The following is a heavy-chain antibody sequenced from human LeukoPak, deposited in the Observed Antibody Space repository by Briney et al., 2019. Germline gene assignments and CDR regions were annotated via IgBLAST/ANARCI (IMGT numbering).Heavy chain of an antibody. J-gene: IGHJ6*03. CDR2: IYYSGST. CDR1: GGSVSSGSYY. CDR3: ARGLPYYDFWSGYYTDYYYYMDV. D-gene: IGHD3-3*01. Sequence: SETLSLTCTVSGGSVSSGSYYWSWIRQPPGKGLEWIGYIYYSGSTNYNPSLKSRVTISVDTSKNQFSLKLSSVTAADTAVYYCARGLPYYDFWSGYYTDYYYYMDVWGKGTTVTVSS. V-gene: IGHV4-61*01.